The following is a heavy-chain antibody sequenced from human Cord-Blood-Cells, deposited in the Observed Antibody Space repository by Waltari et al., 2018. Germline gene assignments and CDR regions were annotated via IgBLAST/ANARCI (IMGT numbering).Heavy chain of an antibody. D-gene: IGHD6-13*01. Sequence: QVQLVESGGGVVQPGRSLRRPCAASGFTFSSHGMHWVRQAPGKGLEWVAVISYDGSNKYYADSVKGRFTISRDNSKNTLYLQMNSLGAEDTAVYYWAKVAYSSSWYWFDPWGQGTLVTVSS. J-gene: IGHJ5*02. CDR1: GFTFSSHG. CDR3: AKVAYSSSWYWFDP. CDR2: ISYDGSNK. V-gene: IGHV3-30*18.